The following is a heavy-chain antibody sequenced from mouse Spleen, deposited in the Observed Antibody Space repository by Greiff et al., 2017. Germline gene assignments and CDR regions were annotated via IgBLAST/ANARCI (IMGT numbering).Heavy chain of an antibody. CDR2: ISSGGGST. D-gene: IGHD1-1*01. CDR1: GFAFSSYD. CDR3: ARDPLYGSSYGWFAY. Sequence: EVKLMESGGGLVKPGGSLKLSCAASGFAFSSYDMSWVRQTPEKRLEWVAYISSGGGSTYYPDTVKGRFTISRDNAKNILYLQMSSLKSEDTAMYYCARDPLYGSSYGWFAYWGQGTLVTVSA. V-gene: IGHV5-12-1*01. J-gene: IGHJ3*01.